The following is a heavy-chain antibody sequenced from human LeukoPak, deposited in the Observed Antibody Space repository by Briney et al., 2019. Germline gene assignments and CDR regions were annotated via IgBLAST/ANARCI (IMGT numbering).Heavy chain of an antibody. CDR2: ISSSSSTI. Sequence: GGSLRLSCAASGFTFSSYAMSWVRQAPGKGLEWVSYISSSSSTIYYADSVKGRFTISRDNAKNSLYLQMNSLRAEDTAVYYCARSYSTWWELKIDYWGQGTLVTVSS. V-gene: IGHV3-48*01. D-gene: IGHD1-26*01. CDR1: GFTFSSYA. J-gene: IGHJ4*02. CDR3: ARSYSTWWELKIDY.